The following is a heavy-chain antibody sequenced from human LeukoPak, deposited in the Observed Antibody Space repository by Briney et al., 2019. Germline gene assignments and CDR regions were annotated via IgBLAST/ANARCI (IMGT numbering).Heavy chain of an antibody. CDR3: ARGSAATGFVY. CDR1: RFILRSKY. J-gene: IGHJ4*02. CDR2: IYSGGDT. V-gene: IGHV3-53*01. D-gene: IGHD2-15*01. Sequence: GGSLRLSCPASRFILRSKYMSWVRQAPGKGLEWASVIYSGGDTYYADSVKGRFTISRDTSKNTLNLQMNSLRAEDTAVYYCARGSAATGFVYWGQGTLVTVSS.